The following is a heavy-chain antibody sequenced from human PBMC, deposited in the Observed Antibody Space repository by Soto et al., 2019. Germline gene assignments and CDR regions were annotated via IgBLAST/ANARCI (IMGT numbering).Heavy chain of an antibody. D-gene: IGHD4-17*01. CDR3: ARSVIYGDSYYFDY. J-gene: IGHJ4*02. CDR2: ISSSSSYT. Sequence: GGSLRLSFEASGFTFSDYYMSWICQAPGKGLEWVSYISSSSSYTNYADSVKGRFTISRDNAKNSLYLQMNSLRAEDTAVYYCARSVIYGDSYYFDYWGQGTLVTVSS. V-gene: IGHV3-11*06. CDR1: GFTFSDYY.